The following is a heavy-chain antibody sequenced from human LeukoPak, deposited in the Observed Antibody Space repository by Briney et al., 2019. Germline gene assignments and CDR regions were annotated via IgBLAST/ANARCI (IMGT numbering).Heavy chain of an antibody. D-gene: IGHD5-24*01. J-gene: IGHJ4*02. V-gene: IGHV3-33*01. Sequence: PGGSLRLSCAAPGFTFSSYGMHWVRQAPGKGLEWVAVIWYDGSNKYYADSVKGRFTISRDNSKNTLYLQMNSLRAEDTAVYYCARDPTEMKHGASHFDYWGQGTLVTVSS. CDR3: ARDPTEMKHGASHFDY. CDR2: IWYDGSNK. CDR1: GFTFSSYG.